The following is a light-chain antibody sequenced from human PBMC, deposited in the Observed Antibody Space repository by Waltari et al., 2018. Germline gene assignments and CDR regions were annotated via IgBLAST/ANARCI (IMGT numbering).Light chain of an antibody. J-gene: IGKJ1*01. V-gene: IGKV3-11*01. Sequence: EIVLTQSPATLSLSPGERANLSCRAGQSVSSYLAWYQQKPGQAPRLLIYDISDRATGIPARFSGSGSGTDFTLTISSLEPEDFAVYYCQQRNTWPWTFGQGTKVEIK. CDR1: QSVSSY. CDR3: QQRNTWPWT. CDR2: DIS.